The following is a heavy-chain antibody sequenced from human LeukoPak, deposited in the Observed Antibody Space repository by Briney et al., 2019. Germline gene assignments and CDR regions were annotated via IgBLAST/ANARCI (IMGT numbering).Heavy chain of an antibody. Sequence: GGSLRLSCAASGIAFSSNWMHWVRQAPGKGLVWVTHISTDARTITYAAFVKGRFTISRDNAKNTLYLQMNSLRAEDTALYYCVRGQATAWGLDYWGQGTLVTVSS. D-gene: IGHD6-13*01. V-gene: IGHV3-74*01. CDR1: GIAFSSNW. CDR3: VRGQATAWGLDY. J-gene: IGHJ4*02. CDR2: ISTDARTI.